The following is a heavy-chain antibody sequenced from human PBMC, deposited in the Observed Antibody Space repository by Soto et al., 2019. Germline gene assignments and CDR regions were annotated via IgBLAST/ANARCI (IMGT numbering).Heavy chain of an antibody. CDR3: ARGIWVATTASYYFDQ. CDR2: INAGNGNT. V-gene: IGHV1-3*01. Sequence: QVQLVQSGAEVKNPGASVMVSCKASGYTFSKYAMQWVRQALGQRLEWMGWINAGNGNTKYSQKFQGRLSITRDTSANTANRDHRSLTSEATAVYYCARGIWVATTASYYFDQWGQGTQVTVSS. J-gene: IGHJ4*02. CDR1: GYTFSKYA. D-gene: IGHD5-12*01.